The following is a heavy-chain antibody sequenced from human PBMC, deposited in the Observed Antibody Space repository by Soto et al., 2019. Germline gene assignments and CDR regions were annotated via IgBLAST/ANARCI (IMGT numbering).Heavy chain of an antibody. Sequence: QITLKESGPTLVKPTQTLTLTCTFSGFSLSTSGVGVGWIRQPPGKALEWLALIYWDDDKRYSPSLKSRLTITKDTSKNQVVLTMTNMDPVDTATYYCARPGIAVYYFDYWGQGTLVTVSS. J-gene: IGHJ4*02. CDR3: ARPGIAVYYFDY. V-gene: IGHV2-5*02. D-gene: IGHD6-19*01. CDR2: IYWDDDK. CDR1: GFSLSTSGVG.